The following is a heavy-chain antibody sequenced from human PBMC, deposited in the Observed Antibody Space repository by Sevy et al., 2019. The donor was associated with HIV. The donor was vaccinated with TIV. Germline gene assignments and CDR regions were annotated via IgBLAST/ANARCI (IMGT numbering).Heavy chain of an antibody. CDR2: ISGSGGST. CDR3: AKDADYYDFWSGYFYYFDY. J-gene: IGHJ4*02. Sequence: GESLKISCAASGFTYSSDAMSWVRQAPGKGLEWVSAISGSGGSTYYADSVKGRFTISRDNSKNTLYLQMNSLRAEDTAVYYCAKDADYYDFWSGYFYYFDYWGQGTLVTVSS. D-gene: IGHD3-3*01. CDR1: GFTYSSDA. V-gene: IGHV3-23*01.